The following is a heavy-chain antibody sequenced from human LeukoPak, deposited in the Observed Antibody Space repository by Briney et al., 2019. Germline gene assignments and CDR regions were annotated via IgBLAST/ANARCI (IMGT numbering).Heavy chain of an antibody. CDR1: GFTFSSYN. D-gene: IGHD5-12*01. V-gene: IGHV3-48*01. CDR2: ISRSGSTI. Sequence: TGGSLRLSCAASGFTFSSYNMNWVRQAPGKGLEWVSYISRSGSTIKFADSVKGRFTISRDNAKNSLYLQMNSLRAEDTAVYYCAREMGGYPFDYWGQGTLVTVSS. J-gene: IGHJ4*02. CDR3: AREMGGYPFDY.